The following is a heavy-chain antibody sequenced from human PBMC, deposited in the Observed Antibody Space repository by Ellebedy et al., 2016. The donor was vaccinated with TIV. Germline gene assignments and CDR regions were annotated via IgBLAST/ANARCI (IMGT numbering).Heavy chain of an antibody. CDR2: ISTSGSTM. J-gene: IGHJ4*02. CDR3: ARGTHNGFSTGYYKPVY. Sequence: GESLKISXAASGFTFSDYSMNWVRQAPGKGLEWVSYISTSGSTMYYADSVKGRFTISRDNAKNSLYLQMNSLRDEDTAVYYCARGTHNGFSTGYYKPVYWGQGTLVTVSS. V-gene: IGHV3-48*02. D-gene: IGHD3-9*01. CDR1: GFTFSDYS.